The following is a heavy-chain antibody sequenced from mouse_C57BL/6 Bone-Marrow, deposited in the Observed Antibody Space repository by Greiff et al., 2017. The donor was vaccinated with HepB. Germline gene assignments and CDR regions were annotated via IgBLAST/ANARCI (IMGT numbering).Heavy chain of an antibody. CDR2: INPSTGGT. Sequence: HLHHSLPELVKPGASVKISCKASGYSFTGYYMNWVKQSPEKSLEWIGEINPSTGGTTYNQKFKAKATLTVDKSSSTAYMQLKSLTSEDSAVYYCARSGITTDFDYWGQGTTLTVSS. J-gene: IGHJ2*01. CDR3: ARSGITTDFDY. V-gene: IGHV1-42*01. D-gene: IGHD1-1*01. CDR1: GYSFTGYY.